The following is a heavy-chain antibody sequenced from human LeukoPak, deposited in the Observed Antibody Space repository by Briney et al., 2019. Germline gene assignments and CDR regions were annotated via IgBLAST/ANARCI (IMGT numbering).Heavy chain of an antibody. CDR1: GGSISSYY. V-gene: IGHV4-59*01. Sequence: RSETLSLTCTVSGGSISSYYWSWIRHPPGKGLEWTGYIYYSGSTNYNPSLKSRVTISVDPSKNQFSLKLSSVTAADTAVYYCARAYCSGGSCYRAFDYWGQGTLVTVSS. CDR3: ARAYCSGGSCYRAFDY. CDR2: IYYSGST. D-gene: IGHD2-15*01. J-gene: IGHJ4*02.